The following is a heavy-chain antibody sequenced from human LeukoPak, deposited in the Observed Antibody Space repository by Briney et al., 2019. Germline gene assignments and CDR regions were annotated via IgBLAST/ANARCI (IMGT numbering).Heavy chain of an antibody. V-gene: IGHV3-20*04. CDR1: GFTFDDYG. CDR3: AREAMNSRAYYYMDV. Sequence: GGSLRLSCAASGFTFDDYGMSWVRQAPGKGLEWVSGINWNGGSTGYADSVKGRFTISRDNAKNSLYLQMNSLRVEDTAVYYCAREAMNSRAYYYMDVWGKGTTVTVSS. CDR2: INWNGGST. J-gene: IGHJ6*03. D-gene: IGHD2-2*01.